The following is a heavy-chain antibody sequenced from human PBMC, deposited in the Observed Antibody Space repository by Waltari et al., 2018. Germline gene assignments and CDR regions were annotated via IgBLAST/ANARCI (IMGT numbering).Heavy chain of an antibody. CDR2: IYTSGST. V-gene: IGHV4-61*02. CDR3: ARVPYSSSSWYSSSWYYFDY. D-gene: IGHD6-13*01. Sequence: QVQLQESGPGLVKPSQTLSLTCTVSGGSISSGSYYWSWIRQPAGKGLEWIGRIYTSGSTNYNPSLKSRVTISVDTSKNQVSLKLSSVTAADTAVYYCARVPYSSSSWYSSSWYYFDYWGQGTLVTVSS. J-gene: IGHJ4*02. CDR1: GGSISSGSYY.